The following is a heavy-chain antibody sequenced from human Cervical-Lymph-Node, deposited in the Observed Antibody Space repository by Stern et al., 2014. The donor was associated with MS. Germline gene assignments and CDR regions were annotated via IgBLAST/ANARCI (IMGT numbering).Heavy chain of an antibody. Sequence: QVQLVQSGAEVKKPGASVKVSCKASGYPFTSYGIAWGRQATGQGLEWMGWITPNNGDTNYAQKFQGIVTMTIEAATDQAYMDLRSLTSDYSAVYYSARVANRPPSPYWFVPWGQGTLVIVSS. V-gene: IGHV1-18*01. CDR3: ARVANRPPSPYWFVP. CDR1: GYPFTSYG. J-gene: IGHJ5*02. CDR2: ITPNNGDT. D-gene: IGHD2/OR15-2a*01.